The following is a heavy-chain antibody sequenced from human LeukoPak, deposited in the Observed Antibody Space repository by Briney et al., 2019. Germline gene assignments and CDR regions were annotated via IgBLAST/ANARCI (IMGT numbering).Heavy chain of an antibody. D-gene: IGHD2-2*02. CDR3: TRGSQNCASASCYNF. Sequence: GASVKVSCKASGYTFTSYGISWVRQAPGQGLEWRGWISAYNGNTNYAQKLQGRVTMTTDTSTSTAYMELGSLTSEDTAVYYCTRGSQNCASASCYNFWGQGTLVTVSS. V-gene: IGHV1-18*01. CDR1: GYTFTSYG. J-gene: IGHJ4*02. CDR2: ISAYNGNT.